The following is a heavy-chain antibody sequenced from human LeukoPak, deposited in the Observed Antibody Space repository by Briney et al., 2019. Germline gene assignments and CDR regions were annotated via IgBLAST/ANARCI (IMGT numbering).Heavy chain of an antibody. D-gene: IGHD1-26*01. CDR3: ARARWYIVGATTGYVDY. CDR2: IIPIFGIA. CDR1: GGTFSSYA. V-gene: IGHV1-69*04. Sequence: ASVKVSCKASGGTFSSYAISWVRQAPGQGLEWMGRIIPIFGIANYAQKFQGRVTITADKSTSTAYMELSSLRSEDTAVYYCARARWYIVGATTGYVDYWGQGTLVTVSS. J-gene: IGHJ4*02.